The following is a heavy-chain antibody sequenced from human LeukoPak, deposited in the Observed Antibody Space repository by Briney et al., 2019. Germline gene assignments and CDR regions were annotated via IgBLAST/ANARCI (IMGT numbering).Heavy chain of an antibody. Sequence: PGGSLRLSCAASGFTFSSYGMHWVRQAPAKGLEWVAVIWYDGSNKYYADSVKGRFTISRDNSKNTLYLQMNSLRAEDTAVYYCARAAPYYDILTGYFDYWGQGTLVTVSS. D-gene: IGHD3-9*01. CDR2: IWYDGSNK. V-gene: IGHV3-33*01. CDR3: ARAAPYYDILTGYFDY. CDR1: GFTFSSYG. J-gene: IGHJ4*02.